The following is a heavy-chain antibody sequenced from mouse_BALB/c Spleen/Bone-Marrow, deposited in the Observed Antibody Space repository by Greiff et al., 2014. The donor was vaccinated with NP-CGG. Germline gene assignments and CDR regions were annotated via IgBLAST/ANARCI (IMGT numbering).Heavy chain of an antibody. CDR1: GFTFSSFG. CDR3: TRSGTLGAMDY. Sequence: VQLKESGGGLVQPGGSRKLSCAASGFTFSSFGMHWVRQAPEKGLEWVAYISSGSSTTYYADTMKGRFTISRDNPKNTLFLQMTSLRSEDTAMYYCTRSGTLGAMDYWGQGTSVTVSS. D-gene: IGHD3-3*01. V-gene: IGHV5-17*02. CDR2: ISSGSSTT. J-gene: IGHJ4*01.